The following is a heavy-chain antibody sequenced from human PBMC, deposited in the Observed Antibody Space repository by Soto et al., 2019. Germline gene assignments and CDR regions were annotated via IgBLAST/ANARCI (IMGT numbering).Heavy chain of an antibody. Sequence: PGGSLRLSCAASGFTFSSYDMHWVRQATGKGLEWVSAIGTAGDTYYPGSVKGRFTISRENAKNSLYLQMNSLRAGDTAVYYCARVRGYYDSSGYYYGFDYWGQGTLVTV. CDR1: GFTFSSYD. J-gene: IGHJ4*02. CDR3: ARVRGYYDSSGYYYGFDY. D-gene: IGHD3-22*01. CDR2: IGTAGDT. V-gene: IGHV3-13*01.